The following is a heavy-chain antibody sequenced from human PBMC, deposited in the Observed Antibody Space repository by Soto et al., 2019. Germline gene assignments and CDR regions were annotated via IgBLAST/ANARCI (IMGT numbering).Heavy chain of an antibody. D-gene: IGHD3-22*01. CDR1: GGTFSSYA. V-gene: IGHV1-69*06. Sequence: GASVKVSCTASGGTFSSYAISWVRQAPGQGLEWMGGIIPIFGTTIYAQKFQGRVTMTEDTSTDTAYMELSSLRSEDTAVYYCATDGGPYYYDSSGYYYFDYWGQGTLVTVSS. CDR3: ATDGGPYYYDSSGYYYFDY. CDR2: IIPIFGTT. J-gene: IGHJ4*02.